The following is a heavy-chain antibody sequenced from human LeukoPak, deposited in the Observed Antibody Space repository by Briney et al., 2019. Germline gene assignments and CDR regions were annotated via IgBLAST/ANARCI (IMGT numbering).Heavy chain of an antibody. CDR2: ISGSGGTT. D-gene: IGHD5-18*01. CDR1: ELTFSSYW. CDR3: AKDLAMAPYYYYYMDV. J-gene: IGHJ6*03. V-gene: IGHV3-23*01. Sequence: GGSLRLSCAASELTFSSYWMSWVRQAPGKGLEWVSAISGSGGTTYYADSVKGRFTISRDNSKNTLYLQMNSLRAEDTAVYYCAKDLAMAPYYYYYMDVWGKGTTVTISS.